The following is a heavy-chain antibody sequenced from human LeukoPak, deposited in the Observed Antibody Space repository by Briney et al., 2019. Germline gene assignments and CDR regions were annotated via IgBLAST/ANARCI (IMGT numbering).Heavy chain of an antibody. CDR3: ARHSYNYYGLDV. CDR1: GGSISSSNW. V-gene: IGHV4-4*02. J-gene: IGHJ6*02. CDR2: IYHSGST. D-gene: IGHD1-26*01. Sequence: PSETLSLTCAVSGGSISSSNWWSWVRQPPGKGLEWIGEIYHSGSTNYNPSLKSRVTISVDKSKNQFSLKLTSVTAADTALYYCARHSYNYYGLDVWGQGTTIIVSS.